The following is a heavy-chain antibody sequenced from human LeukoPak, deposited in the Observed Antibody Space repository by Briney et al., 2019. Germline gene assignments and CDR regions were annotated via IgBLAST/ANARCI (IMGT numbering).Heavy chain of an antibody. J-gene: IGHJ4*02. D-gene: IGHD3-22*01. CDR2: IYYSGST. V-gene: IGHV4-31*03. CDR1: GGSISSGGYY. CDR3: ARVAVYYDSSGYYPFDY. Sequence: SETLSLTCTVSGGSISSGGYYWSWIRQHPGKGLGWIGYIYYSGSTYYNPSLKSRVTISVDTSKNQFSLKLSSVTAADTAVYYCARVAVYYDSSGYYPFDYWGQGTLVTVSS.